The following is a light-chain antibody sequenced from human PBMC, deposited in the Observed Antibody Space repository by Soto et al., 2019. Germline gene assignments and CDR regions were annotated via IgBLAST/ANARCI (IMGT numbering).Light chain of an antibody. CDR2: DVS. CDR3: TSYTSSSTGV. CDR1: GSDVGGYNY. V-gene: IGLV2-14*03. Sequence: QSALTQPASVSGSPGQSITISCTGTGSDVGGYNYVSWYQQHPDKAPKLIIYDVSNRPSGVSNRFSGSKSGNTASLTISGLQAEDEADYYCTSYTSSSTGVFGTGTKVTV. J-gene: IGLJ1*01.